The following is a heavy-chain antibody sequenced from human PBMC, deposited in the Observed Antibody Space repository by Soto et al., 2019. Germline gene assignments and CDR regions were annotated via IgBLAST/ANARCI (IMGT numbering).Heavy chain of an antibody. CDR3: ASHGSGSLYYYYYGMDV. V-gene: IGHV1-69*13. J-gene: IGHJ6*02. D-gene: IGHD3-10*01. CDR2: IIPIFGTA. CDR1: GGTFSSYA. Sequence: GASVKVSCKASGGTFSSYAIIWLRQAPGQGLEWMGGIIPIFGTANYAQKFQGRVTITADESTSTAYMELSSLRSEDTAVYYCASHGSGSLYYYYYGMDVWGQGTTVTVSS.